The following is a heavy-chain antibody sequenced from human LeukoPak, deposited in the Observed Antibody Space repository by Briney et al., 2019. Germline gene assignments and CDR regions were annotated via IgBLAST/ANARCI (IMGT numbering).Heavy chain of an antibody. CDR1: GFTFSSYA. Sequence: GGSLRLSCAASGFTFSSYAMSWVRQAPGKGLEWVANIIQDGSERFYVDSVRGRFTISRDNAKNSLYLQMNSLRAEDTAVYYCARDVSGWSGYWGQGTLVTVSS. D-gene: IGHD6-19*01. CDR3: ARDVSGWSGY. CDR2: IIQDGSER. V-gene: IGHV3-7*01. J-gene: IGHJ4*02.